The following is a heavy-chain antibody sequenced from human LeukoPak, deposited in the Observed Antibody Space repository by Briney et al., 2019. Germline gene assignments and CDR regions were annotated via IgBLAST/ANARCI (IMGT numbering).Heavy chain of an antibody. CDR1: GGSISSSSYY. V-gene: IGHV4-39*07. D-gene: IGHD5-18*01. CDR2: IYYSGST. CDR3: ARDRVRVQLWTYYYYGMDV. Sequence: PSETLSLTCTVSGGSISSSSYYWGWIRQPPGKGLEWIGSIYYSGSTYYNPSLKSRVTISVDTSKNQFSLKLSSVTAADTAVYYCARDRVRVQLWTYYYYGMDVWGQGTTVTVSS. J-gene: IGHJ6*02.